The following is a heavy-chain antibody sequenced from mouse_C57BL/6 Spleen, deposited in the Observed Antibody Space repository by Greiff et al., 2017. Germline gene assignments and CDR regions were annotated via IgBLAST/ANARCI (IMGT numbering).Heavy chain of an antibody. D-gene: IGHD1-1*01. CDR2: ISYDGSN. Sequence: EVKLMESGPGLVKPSQSLSLTCSVTGYSITSGYYWNWIRQFPGNKLEWMGYISYDGSNNYNPSLKNRISITRDTSKNQFFLKLNSVTTEDTATYYCARVDYGLDYWGQGTTLTVSS. V-gene: IGHV3-6*01. J-gene: IGHJ2*01. CDR1: GYSITSGYY. CDR3: ARVDYGLDY.